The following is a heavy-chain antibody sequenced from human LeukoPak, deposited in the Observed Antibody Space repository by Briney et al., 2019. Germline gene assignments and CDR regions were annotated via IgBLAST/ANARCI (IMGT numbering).Heavy chain of an antibody. CDR2: ISSCSNYI. V-gene: IGHV3-21*01. J-gene: IGHJ4*02. CDR3: ARDSSGWRLFDY. CDR1: GFTFSSYT. D-gene: IGHD6-19*01. Sequence: GGSLRLSCAASGFTFSSYTMHWVRQAPGKGLEWVSSISSCSNYIYYTDSVKDRFTISRDNAKNSLYLQMNSLRAEDTAVYYCARDSSGWRLFDYWGQGTLVTVSS.